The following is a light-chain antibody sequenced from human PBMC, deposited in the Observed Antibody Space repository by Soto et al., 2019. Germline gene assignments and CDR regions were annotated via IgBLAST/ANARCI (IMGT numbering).Light chain of an antibody. Sequence: QPVLTQPPSVSGAPGQRVTISCTGSSSNIGAGYDVHWYQQLPGTAPKLLIYGNSNRPSGVRDRFSGSKSDTSASLALTGLQAEDEADYYCQSYDSSLSGYVVFGGGTKLTVL. CDR1: SSNIGAGYD. CDR2: GNS. J-gene: IGLJ2*01. V-gene: IGLV1-40*01. CDR3: QSYDSSLSGYVV.